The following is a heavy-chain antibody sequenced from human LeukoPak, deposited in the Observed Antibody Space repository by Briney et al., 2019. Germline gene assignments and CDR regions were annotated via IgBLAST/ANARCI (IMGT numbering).Heavy chain of an antibody. V-gene: IGHV3-21*04. CDR2: ISTAGSYI. J-gene: IGHJ4*02. CDR1: GFTFSAYG. Sequence: PGGSLRLSCAASGFTFSAYGMNWLRQAPGKGLEWVSSISTAGSYIYYADSVKGRFSISRDNAKNSLYLQMNSLRAEDTAVYYCATVNRIPNWGQGTLVTVSS. CDR3: ATVNRIPN.